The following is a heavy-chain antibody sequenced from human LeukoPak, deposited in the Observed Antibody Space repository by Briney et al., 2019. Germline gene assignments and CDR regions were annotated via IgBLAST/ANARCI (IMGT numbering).Heavy chain of an antibody. V-gene: IGHV3-23*01. Sequence: GGSLRLSCAVSGFTFSSYAMSWVRQAPGNGLEWVSAISSSGGITYYADSVKGRFTISRDNSKNTLYLQMNSLRAEDTAVYYCAKGTMDGGQYYYDSSGGQGTLVTVSS. J-gene: IGHJ4*02. CDR1: GFTFSSYA. CDR2: ISSSGGIT. CDR3: AKGTMDGGQYYYDSS. D-gene: IGHD3-22*01.